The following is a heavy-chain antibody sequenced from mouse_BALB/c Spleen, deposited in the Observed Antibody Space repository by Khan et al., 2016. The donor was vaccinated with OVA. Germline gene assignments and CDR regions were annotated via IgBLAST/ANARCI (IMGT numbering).Heavy chain of an antibody. J-gene: IGHJ3*01. Sequence: QVQLQQSGAELARPGASVKLSCKASGYTFTDYYINWVKLRPGQGLEWIGEISPGSGDTYYNERFKGKATLTADNSSSTAYMPLSRLTSEASAVYCCARRNYFGSTCAYWGQGALVTVSA. CDR2: ISPGSGDT. CDR3: ARRNYFGSTCAY. V-gene: IGHV1-77*01. D-gene: IGHD1-2*01. CDR1: GYTFTDYY.